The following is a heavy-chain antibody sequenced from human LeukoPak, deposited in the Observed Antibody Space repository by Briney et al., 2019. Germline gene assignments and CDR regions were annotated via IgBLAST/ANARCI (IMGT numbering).Heavy chain of an antibody. CDR3: ARIDLFYMDV. V-gene: IGHV4-39*07. Sequence: SETLSLTCTVSGGSISSSSYYWGWIRQPPGKGLEWIGEINHSGSTNHNPSLKSRVTISVDTSKNQFSLKLSSVTAADTAVYYCARIDLFYMDVWGKGTTVTVSS. CDR2: INHSGST. CDR1: GGSISSSSYY. J-gene: IGHJ6*03.